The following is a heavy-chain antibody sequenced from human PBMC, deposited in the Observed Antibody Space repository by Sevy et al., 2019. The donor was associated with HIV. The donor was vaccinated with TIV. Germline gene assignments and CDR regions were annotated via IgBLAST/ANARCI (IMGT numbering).Heavy chain of an antibody. D-gene: IGHD6-19*01. CDR2: ISSSSTTT. J-gene: IGHJ6*02. Sequence: GSLRLSCAASGFTFISYSMNWVRQAPGKALEWISHISSSSTTTYYADSVKGRFTISRDNARNLLYLQMNSLRAEDTAVYYCASRSEWYGNYYYYYGLDIWGQGATVTVSS. CDR3: ASRSEWYGNYYYYYGLDI. CDR1: GFTFISYS. V-gene: IGHV3-48*01.